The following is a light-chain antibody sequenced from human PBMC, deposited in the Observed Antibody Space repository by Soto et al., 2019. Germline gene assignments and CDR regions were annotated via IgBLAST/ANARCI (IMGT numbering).Light chain of an antibody. J-gene: IGKJ2*01. CDR3: QQYNSYRYT. V-gene: IGKV1-5*01. CDR1: QSINNW. Sequence: DFQMTQSPPTLSASVGDSGTITCRASQSINNWLAWYQQKPGKAPKVLIYDASNLESGVPSRFSGSGSGTEFTLTISSLQPDDFATYYCQQYNSYRYTFGQGTKLEIK. CDR2: DAS.